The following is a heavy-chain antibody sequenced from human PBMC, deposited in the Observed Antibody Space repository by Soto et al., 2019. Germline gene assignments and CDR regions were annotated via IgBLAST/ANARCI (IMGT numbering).Heavy chain of an antibody. D-gene: IGHD4-17*01. Sequence: QVQLVQSGAEEKKPGASVKVSCKASGYTFTSYAMHWVRQAPGQRLEWMGWINAGNGNTKYSQKFQGRVTITRDTSASTDYMELSSLRSEDTAVYYCARDSAVTPDRGATWYVDLWGRGTLVTFSS. CDR3: ARDSAVTPDRGATWYVDL. J-gene: IGHJ2*01. CDR1: GYTFTSYA. V-gene: IGHV1-3*05. CDR2: INAGNGNT.